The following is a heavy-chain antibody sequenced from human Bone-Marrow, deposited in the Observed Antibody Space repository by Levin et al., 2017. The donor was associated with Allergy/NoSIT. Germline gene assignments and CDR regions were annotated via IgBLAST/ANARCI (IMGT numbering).Heavy chain of an antibody. CDR1: GFNLRAFA. V-gene: IGHV3-64D*06. D-gene: IGHD3-10*01. J-gene: IGHJ6*03. CDR3: VRDTPPRGGRRPTDV. CDR2: ISGDGGST. Sequence: GESLKISCLASGFNLRAFAMHWVRQAPGKGPQYLSAISGDGGSTFYAESVKGRFTISRDNSKNLLYLHMTSLRPEDTAVYYCVRDTPPRGGRRPTDVWGKGTTVIV.